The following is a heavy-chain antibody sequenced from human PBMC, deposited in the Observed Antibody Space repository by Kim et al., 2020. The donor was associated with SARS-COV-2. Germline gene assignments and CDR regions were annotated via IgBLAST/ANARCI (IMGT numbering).Heavy chain of an antibody. D-gene: IGHD1-26*01. CDR1: GYTFTGYY. CDR3: ARVRTVGATVYDY. V-gene: IGHV1-2*02. Sequence: ASVKVSCKASGYTFTGYYMHWVRQAPGQGLEWMGWINPNSGGTNYAQKFQGGVTMTRDTSISTAYMELSRLRSDDTAVYYCARVRTVGATVYDYWGQGTLVTVSS. CDR2: INPNSGGT. J-gene: IGHJ4*02.